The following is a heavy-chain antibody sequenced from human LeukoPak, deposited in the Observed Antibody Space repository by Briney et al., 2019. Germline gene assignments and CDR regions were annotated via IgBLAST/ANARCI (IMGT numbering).Heavy chain of an antibody. J-gene: IGHJ5*02. CDR1: GGSISSSSYY. CDR2: IYYSRST. D-gene: IGHD6-13*01. V-gene: IGHV4-39*07. CDR3: ARDKSAGSENWFDP. Sequence: SETLSLTCTVSGGSISSSSYYWGWIRQPPGKGLEWIGSIYYSRSTYYNPSLKSRVTISVDTSKNQFSLKLSSVTAADTAVYYCARDKSAGSENWFDPWGQGTLVTVSS.